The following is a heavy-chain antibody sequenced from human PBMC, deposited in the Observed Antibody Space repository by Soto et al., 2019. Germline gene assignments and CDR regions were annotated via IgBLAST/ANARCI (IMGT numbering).Heavy chain of an antibody. Sequence: QGQLVESGGGVVQPGRSLRLSCAASGFTFSAYTMHWVRQPPGKGLEWVAVISYDGKNEYYTDPVKGRFTVSRDNSKSTLYLQMNSLKSEDTAIYYCARDGYSGRSDGVDIWGQGTMVSVAS. CDR1: GFTFSAYT. CDR2: ISYDGKNE. J-gene: IGHJ3*02. V-gene: IGHV3-30*04. D-gene: IGHD1-26*01. CDR3: ARDGYSGRSDGVDI.